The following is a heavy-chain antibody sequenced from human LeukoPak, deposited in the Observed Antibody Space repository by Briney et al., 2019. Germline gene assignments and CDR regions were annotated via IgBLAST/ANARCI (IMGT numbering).Heavy chain of an antibody. Sequence: GGSLRLSCAASGFTFSSYGMHWVRQAPGKGLEWVAVISYDGSNKYYADSVKGRFTISRDNSKNTLYLQMNSLRSEDTAVYYCARRGATIGGYYGMDVWGQGTTVTVSS. CDR3: ARRGATIGGYYGMDV. J-gene: IGHJ6*02. CDR2: ISYDGSNK. V-gene: IGHV3-30*03. D-gene: IGHD5-12*01. CDR1: GFTFSSYG.